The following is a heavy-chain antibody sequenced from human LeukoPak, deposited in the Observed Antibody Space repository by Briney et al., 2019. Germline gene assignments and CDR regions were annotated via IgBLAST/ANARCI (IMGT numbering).Heavy chain of an antibody. CDR3: AGDRGYLQFDY. CDR1: GFTFSTYD. V-gene: IGHV3-13*01. J-gene: IGHJ4*02. Sequence: GGSLRLSCAASGFTFSTYDMHWVRQATGKGLEWVSAIGTAGDTYYPGSVKGRFTISRDNAKNSLYLQLNSLRAEDTAMYYCAGDRGYLQFDYWGQGTLVTVSS. CDR2: IGTAGDT. D-gene: IGHD3-10*01.